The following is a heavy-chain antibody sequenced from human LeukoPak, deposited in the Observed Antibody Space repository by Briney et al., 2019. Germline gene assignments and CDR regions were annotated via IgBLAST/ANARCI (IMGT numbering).Heavy chain of an antibody. D-gene: IGHD3-10*01. Sequence: SVKVSCKASGGTFSSYAISWVRQAPGQGLEWMGGIIPIFGTANYAQKFQGRVTITADESTSTAYMELSSLRSEDTAVYYCARERVRITMVRGAPYGMDVWGQGTTVTVSS. CDR2: IIPIFGTA. CDR1: GGTFSSYA. V-gene: IGHV1-69*01. J-gene: IGHJ6*02. CDR3: ARERVRITMVRGAPYGMDV.